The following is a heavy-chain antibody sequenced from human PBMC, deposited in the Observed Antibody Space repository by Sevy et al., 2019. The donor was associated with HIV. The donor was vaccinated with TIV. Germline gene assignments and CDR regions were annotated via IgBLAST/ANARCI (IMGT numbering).Heavy chain of an antibody. V-gene: IGHV3-30*02. D-gene: IGHD2-21*02. CDR2: IRYDGNNK. J-gene: IGHJ4*02. Sequence: GGSLRLSCAASRFTFRTYGMQWVRQAPGKGLEWVAFIRYDGNNKYYSDSVKGRFTISRDNSKNTLYLHMNSLRAEDTAVYYCANGDYYFDYWGLGTLVTVSS. CDR1: RFTFRTYG. CDR3: ANGDYYFDY.